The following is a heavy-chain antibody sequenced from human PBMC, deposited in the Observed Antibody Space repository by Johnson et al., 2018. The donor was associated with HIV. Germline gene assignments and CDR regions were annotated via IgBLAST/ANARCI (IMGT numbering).Heavy chain of an antibody. D-gene: IGHD6-25*01. Sequence: VQLVESGGVVVQPGGSLRLSCAASGFSFDDFGMSWVRQAPGKGLEWVSVIYSGGSTYYADSVKGRFTVSRDNSKNTLYLQMNSLRPEDTAAYYCATIAAHGAAFDIWGQGTVVTVSS. CDR1: GFSFDDFG. J-gene: IGHJ3*02. CDR3: ATIAAHGAAFDI. CDR2: IYSGGST. V-gene: IGHV3-66*02.